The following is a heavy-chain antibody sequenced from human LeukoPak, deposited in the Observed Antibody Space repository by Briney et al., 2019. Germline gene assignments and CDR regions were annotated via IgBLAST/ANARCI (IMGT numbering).Heavy chain of an antibody. D-gene: IGHD3-22*01. CDR2: INDSGDNT. V-gene: IGHV3-23*01. CDR1: GFTFNTYG. Sequence: PGGSLRLSCAASGFTFNTYGINWVRQAPGKGLEWVSVINDSGDNTFYADSVKGRFTISRDNSKNTLYLQMNSLRAEDTAVYYCAKRADYYGSSGYTPFDYWGQGTLVTVSS. CDR3: AKRADYYGSSGYTPFDY. J-gene: IGHJ4*02.